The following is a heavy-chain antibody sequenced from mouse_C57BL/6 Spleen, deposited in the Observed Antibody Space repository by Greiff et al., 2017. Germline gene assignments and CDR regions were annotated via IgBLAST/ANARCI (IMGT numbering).Heavy chain of an antibody. Sequence: VQLQQSGPELVKPGASVKISCKASGYAFSSSWMNWVKQRPGKGLEWIGRIYPGDGDTKYNGKFKGKATLTADKSSSTAYMQLSSLTSEDSAVYFCARHGTGTGFAYWGQGTLVTVSA. D-gene: IGHD4-1*01. V-gene: IGHV1-82*01. CDR1: GYAFSSSW. CDR2: IYPGDGDT. J-gene: IGHJ3*01. CDR3: ARHGTGTGFAY.